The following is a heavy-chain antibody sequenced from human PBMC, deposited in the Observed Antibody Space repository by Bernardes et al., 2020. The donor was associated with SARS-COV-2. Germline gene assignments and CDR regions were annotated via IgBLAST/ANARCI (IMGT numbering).Heavy chain of an antibody. CDR3: ARETHDSTSSYFDY. CDR2: ISSDGSNK. J-gene: IGHJ4*02. V-gene: IGHV3-30-3*01. CDR1: GFTFSNYF. D-gene: IGHD6-6*01. Sequence: GGSLRLSCAASGFTFSNYFMHWVRQAPGKGLEWVAIISSDGSNKHYADSVRGRFTISRDNSKNTLFLQMNSLRPEDTAVYSCARETHDSTSSYFDYWGQGILVTVSS.